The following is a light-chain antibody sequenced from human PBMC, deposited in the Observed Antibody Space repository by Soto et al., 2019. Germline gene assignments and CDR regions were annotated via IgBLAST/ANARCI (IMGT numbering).Light chain of an antibody. CDR1: QSISSW. V-gene: IGKV1-5*03. CDR2: QAS. J-gene: IGKJ1*01. CDR3: QQYNINSET. Sequence: DIQMTQSPSTLSASVGDRVTITCRASQSISSWLAWYQQKPGKAPKLLIYQASSLESGVPSRFSGSGSGTGFTLTISSLQPEDFATYYCQQYNINSETFGQGTKVEIK.